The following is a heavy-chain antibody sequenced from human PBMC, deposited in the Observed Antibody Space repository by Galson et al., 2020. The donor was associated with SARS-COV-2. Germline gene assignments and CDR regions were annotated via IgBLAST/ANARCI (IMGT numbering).Heavy chain of an antibody. Sequence: PGGSLRLSCAASGFTFSSYSMNWVRQAPGKGLEWVSCLTSSGSHKYYADSVKGRFTISRDNAKNSLYLEMNSLRAEDTAIYYCVRTQYNGDLRIEEGGYWGQGTLVTVSS. V-gene: IGHV3-21*06. CDR1: GFTFSSYS. J-gene: IGHJ4*02. D-gene: IGHD4-17*01. CDR2: LTSSGSHK. CDR3: VRTQYNGDLRIEEGGY.